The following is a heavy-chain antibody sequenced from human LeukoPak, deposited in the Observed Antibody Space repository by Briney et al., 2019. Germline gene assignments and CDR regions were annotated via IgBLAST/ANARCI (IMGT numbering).Heavy chain of an antibody. D-gene: IGHD6-19*01. CDR3: ARAVGRGNYGMDV. CDR2: IYYSGST. V-gene: IGHV4-31*03. J-gene: IGHJ6*02. CDR1: GGSISSGGYY. Sequence: SETLSLTCTVSGGSISSGGYYWSWIRQHPGKGLEWIGYIYYSGSTYYNPSLKSRVTISVDTSKNQFSLKLSSVTAADTAVYYCARAVGRGNYGMDVWGQGTTVTVSS.